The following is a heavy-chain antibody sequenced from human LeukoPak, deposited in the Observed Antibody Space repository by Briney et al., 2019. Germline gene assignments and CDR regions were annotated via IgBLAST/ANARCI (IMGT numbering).Heavy chain of an antibody. J-gene: IGHJ3*02. D-gene: IGHD3-9*01. Sequence: PSETLSLTCAVYGGSFSGYYWSWIRQPPGKGLEWIGEINHSGSTNYNPSLKSRVTISVATSKDQFSLKVNSVTAADTAVYYCARRPFHDILTGPKGAFDIWGQGTMVTVSS. CDR2: INHSGST. V-gene: IGHV4-34*01. CDR3: ARRPFHDILTGPKGAFDI. CDR1: GGSFSGYY.